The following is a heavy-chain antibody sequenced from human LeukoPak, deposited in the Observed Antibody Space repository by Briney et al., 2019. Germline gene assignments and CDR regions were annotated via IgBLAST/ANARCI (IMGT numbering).Heavy chain of an antibody. Sequence: GGSLRLSCAASGFTFSSYSMNWVRQAPGKGLEWVSSISSSSSYIYYADLVKGRFTISRDNAKNSLYLQMNSLRAEDTAVYYCARENGDFWSGYYAPDYWGQGTQVTVSS. D-gene: IGHD3-3*01. CDR2: ISSSSSYI. CDR3: ARENGDFWSGYYAPDY. V-gene: IGHV3-21*04. J-gene: IGHJ4*02. CDR1: GFTFSSYS.